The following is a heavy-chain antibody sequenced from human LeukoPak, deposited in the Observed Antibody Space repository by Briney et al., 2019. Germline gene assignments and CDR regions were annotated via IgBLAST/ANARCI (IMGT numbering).Heavy chain of an antibody. Sequence: SETLSLTCTVSGYSISSGYYWGWLRQPPGKGLEWIGSIYHSGSTYYNPSLKSRVTISVDTSKNQFSLKLSSVTAADTAVYYCARDPGGEDFWSGYPHHNWFDPWGQGTLVTVSS. CDR2: IYHSGST. V-gene: IGHV4-38-2*02. J-gene: IGHJ5*02. CDR3: ARDPGGEDFWSGYPHHNWFDP. CDR1: GYSISSGYY. D-gene: IGHD3-3*01.